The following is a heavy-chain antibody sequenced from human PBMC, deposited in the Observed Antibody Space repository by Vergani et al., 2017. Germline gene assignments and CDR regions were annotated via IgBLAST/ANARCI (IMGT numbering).Heavy chain of an antibody. V-gene: IGHV1-8*01. J-gene: IGHJ4*02. CDR1: GYTFTSYD. CDR3: ARPSRLPVAGRFDY. CDR2: MNPNSGNT. Sequence: QVQLVQSGAEVKKPGASVKVSCKASGYTFTSYDINWVRQATGQGLEWMGWMNPNSGNTGYAQKFKGRVTMTRNTSISTAYMELRSLRSEDTAVYYCARPSRLPVAGRFDYWGQGTLVTVSS. D-gene: IGHD6-19*01.